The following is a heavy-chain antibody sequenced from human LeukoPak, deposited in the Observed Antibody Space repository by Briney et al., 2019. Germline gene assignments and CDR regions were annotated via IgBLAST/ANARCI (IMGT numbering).Heavy chain of an antibody. CDR1: GYTLTELS. D-gene: IGHD5-24*01. CDR3: ATVALDGYNYNEYFQH. Sequence: ASVKVSCKVSGYTLTELSMHWVRQAPGKGLEWMGGFDPEDGETIYAQKFQGRVTMTEDTSTDTAYMELSSLRSEDTAVYYCATVALDGYNYNEYFQHWGQGTLVTVSS. CDR2: FDPEDGET. J-gene: IGHJ1*01. V-gene: IGHV1-24*01.